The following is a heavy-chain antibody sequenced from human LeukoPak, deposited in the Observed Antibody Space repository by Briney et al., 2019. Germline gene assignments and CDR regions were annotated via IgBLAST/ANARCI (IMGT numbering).Heavy chain of an antibody. D-gene: IGHD3-22*01. V-gene: IGHV1-18*01. CDR2: ISAYNGNT. J-gene: IGHJ5*02. CDR3: ARMYYYDRSTLNWFDP. CDR1: GYTFTSYG. Sequence: ASVKVSCKTSGYTFTSYGISWVRQAPGQGLEWMGWISAYNGNTNYAQKVQGRVTMTTDTSTSTAYMELSGLRSEDTAVYYCARMYYYDRSTLNWFDPWGQGTLVTVSS.